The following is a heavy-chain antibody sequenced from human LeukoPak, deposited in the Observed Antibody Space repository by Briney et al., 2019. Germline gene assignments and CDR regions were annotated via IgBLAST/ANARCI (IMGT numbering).Heavy chain of an antibody. V-gene: IGHV4-59*08. CDR1: GGSISSYY. Sequence: TSETLSLTCTVSGGSISSYYWSWIRQPPGKGLEWIGYIYYSGSTNYNPSLKSRVTISVDTSKNQFSLKLSSVTAADTAVYYCARHPFSGIVGATTGFDYWGQGTLVTVSS. CDR3: ARHPFSGIVGATTGFDY. CDR2: IYYSGST. D-gene: IGHD1-26*01. J-gene: IGHJ4*02.